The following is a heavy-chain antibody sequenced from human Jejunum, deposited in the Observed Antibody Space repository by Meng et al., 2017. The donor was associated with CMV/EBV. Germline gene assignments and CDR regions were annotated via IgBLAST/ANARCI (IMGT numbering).Heavy chain of an antibody. CDR3: AKARQCED. Sequence: LGLSCAASGFPFSNYAVPWIRQAPEKGVEWVSTISEIRDGSYYGDSVKSRFAISRDNSKHTLYLQMRSLRVEDTAVYYCAKARQCEDWGQGTLVTVSS. CDR1: GFPFSNYA. CDR2: ISEIRDGS. V-gene: IGHV3-23*01. J-gene: IGHJ4*02.